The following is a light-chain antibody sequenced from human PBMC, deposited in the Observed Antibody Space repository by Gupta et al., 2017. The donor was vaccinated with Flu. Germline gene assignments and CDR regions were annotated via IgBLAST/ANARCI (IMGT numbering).Light chain of an antibody. CDR3: PSYDSSNHFL. Sequence: NFMLTQRHSVSESPGKTVTISCTRSSGGIASNYVQWYQQRPGSDPTIVIYDDNQRPSGVPARFSGSIDSSSNSAFLTISGLKTEDDADYYCPSYDSSNHFLFGGGTKVTVL. CDR2: DDN. J-gene: IGLJ2*01. V-gene: IGLV6-57*03. CDR1: SGGIASNY.